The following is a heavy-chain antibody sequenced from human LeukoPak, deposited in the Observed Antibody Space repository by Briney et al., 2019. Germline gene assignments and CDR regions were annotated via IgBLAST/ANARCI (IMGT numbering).Heavy chain of an antibody. Sequence: GGSLRLSCAASGFTFSSYNKNWVRQGLGKGLEWVSSISSSGNYIYYADSLKGRLTISRDNAKNSLYLQMNSRRADDTAVYFCASAQGGVILPDYFHHWGQGTLVTVSS. CDR3: ASAQGGVILPDYFHH. CDR1: GFTFSSYN. D-gene: IGHD3-16*02. CDR2: ISSSGNYI. V-gene: IGHV3-21*01. J-gene: IGHJ1*01.